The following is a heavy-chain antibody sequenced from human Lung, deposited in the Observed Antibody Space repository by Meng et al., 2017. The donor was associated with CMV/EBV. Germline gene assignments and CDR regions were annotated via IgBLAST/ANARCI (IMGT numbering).Heavy chain of an antibody. CDR2: ISQDGSEI. CDR1: GFSLSAYW. Sequence: GGSXRLXXAASGFSLSAYWMGWLRQTPGKGLDWVAYISQDGSEIYYVDSVEGRFTISRDNAKNSLFLQMHNLRAEDTAVYHCARDKGDFTIWFDPWGQGTXVTVAS. V-gene: IGHV3-7*01. CDR3: ARDKGDFTIWFDP. J-gene: IGHJ5*02. D-gene: IGHD2-21*02.